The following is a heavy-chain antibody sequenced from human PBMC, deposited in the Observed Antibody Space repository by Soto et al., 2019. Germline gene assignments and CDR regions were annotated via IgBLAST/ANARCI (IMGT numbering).Heavy chain of an antibody. Sequence: QVQLVESGGGVVQPGRSLRLSCAASGFTFSSYGMHWVRQAPGKGLEWVAVISYDGSNKYYADSVKGRFTISRDNSKNTLYLQMNSLRAEDTAVYYCAKYLVAGTVRPGDFDYWGQGTLVTVSS. CDR2: ISYDGSNK. D-gene: IGHD6-19*01. CDR1: GFTFSSYG. V-gene: IGHV3-30*18. CDR3: AKYLVAGTVRPGDFDY. J-gene: IGHJ4*02.